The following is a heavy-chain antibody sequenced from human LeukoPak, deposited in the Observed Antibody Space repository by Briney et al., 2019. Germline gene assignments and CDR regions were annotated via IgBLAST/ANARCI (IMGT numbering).Heavy chain of an antibody. J-gene: IGHJ4*02. Sequence: SVKVSCKASGGTFSSYAISWVRQAPGQGLEWMGGIIPIFGTANYAQKFQGRVTITADESTSTAYMELSSLRSEGTAVYYCARGDDILTGYGFDYWGQGTLVTVSS. CDR1: GGTFSSYA. V-gene: IGHV1-69*13. D-gene: IGHD3-9*01. CDR3: ARGDDILTGYGFDY. CDR2: IIPIFGTA.